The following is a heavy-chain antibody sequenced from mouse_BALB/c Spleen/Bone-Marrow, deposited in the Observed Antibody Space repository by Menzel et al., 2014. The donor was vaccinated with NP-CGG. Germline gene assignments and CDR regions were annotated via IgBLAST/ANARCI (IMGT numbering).Heavy chain of an antibody. V-gene: IGHV1S16*01. CDR1: GYTFTNYY. Sequence: GAELVKPGASVKLSCKASGYTFTNYYMYWVKQRPGQGLEWIGEINPSNGGTNFNEKFKSTATLTVDKSSSTVYMQLSSLTSEDSAVYYCTQLGRFAYWGQGTLVTVSA. J-gene: IGHJ3*01. CDR2: INPSNGGT. CDR3: TQLGRFAY. D-gene: IGHD4-1*02.